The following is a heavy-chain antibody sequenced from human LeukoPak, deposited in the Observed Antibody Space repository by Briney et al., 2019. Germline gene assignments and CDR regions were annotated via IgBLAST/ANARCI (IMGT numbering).Heavy chain of an antibody. CDR2: MNPNSGNT. V-gene: IGHV1-8*01. CDR1: GYTFTTYD. D-gene: IGHD3-10*01. Sequence: WASVKVSCKASGYTFTTYDINWVRQATGQGLEWMGWMNPNSGNTGYAQKFQGRVTMTRNTSMSTAYMELNSPRSEDTAVYYCARANYYGSGKKDLDYWGQGTLVTVSS. CDR3: ARANYYGSGKKDLDY. J-gene: IGHJ4*02.